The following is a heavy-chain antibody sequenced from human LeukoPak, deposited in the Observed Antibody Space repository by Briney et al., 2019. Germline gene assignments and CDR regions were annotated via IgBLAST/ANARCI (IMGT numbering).Heavy chain of an antibody. CDR3: ARDVEWSIDAFDI. V-gene: IGHV4-30-4*08. CDR1: GGSISSGDYY. Sequence: SETLSLTCTVSGGSISSGDYYWSWIRQPPGKGLEWIGYIYYSGSTYYNPSLKSRVTISVDTSKNQFSLKLSSVTAADTAVYYCARDVEWSIDAFDIWGQGTMVTVSS. J-gene: IGHJ3*02. CDR2: IYYSGST. D-gene: IGHD3-3*01.